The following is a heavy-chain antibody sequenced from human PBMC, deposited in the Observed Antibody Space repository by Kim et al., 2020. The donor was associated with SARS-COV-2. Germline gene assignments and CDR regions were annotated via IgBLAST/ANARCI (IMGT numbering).Heavy chain of an antibody. Sequence: GGSLRLSCAASGFTFSNAWMSWVRQAPGKGLEWVGRIKSKTDGGTTDYAAPVKGRFTISRDDSKNTLYLQMNSLKTEDTAVYYCTTDLNCSGGSCYSGYYYYGMDVWGQGTTVTVSS. CDR2: IKSKTDGGTT. D-gene: IGHD2-15*01. J-gene: IGHJ6*02. CDR1: GFTFSNAW. CDR3: TTDLNCSGGSCYSGYYYYGMDV. V-gene: IGHV3-15*01.